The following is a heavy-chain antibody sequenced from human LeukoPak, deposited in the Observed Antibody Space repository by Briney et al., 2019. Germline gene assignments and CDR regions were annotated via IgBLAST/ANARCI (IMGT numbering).Heavy chain of an antibody. CDR3: ARLMIEHPNLDY. Sequence: GGSLRLSCADSAFTFSSYWMSWVRQAPGKGLEWVANIKQDGSEKYYVDSVKGRFTISRDNAKNSLYLQMNSLRAEDTAVYYCARLMIEHPNLDYWGQGTLVTVSS. V-gene: IGHV3-7*01. CDR2: IKQDGSEK. D-gene: IGHD3-22*01. CDR1: AFTFSSYW. J-gene: IGHJ4*02.